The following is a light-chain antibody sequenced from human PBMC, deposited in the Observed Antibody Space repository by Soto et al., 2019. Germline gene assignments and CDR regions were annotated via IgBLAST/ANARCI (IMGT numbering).Light chain of an antibody. Sequence: QSALTQPASVSGSHGQSITISCTGTSSDVGSYNLVSWYQQHPGKAPKLMIYEGNKRPSGVSNRFSGSKSGNTASLTISGLQAEDEADYYCCSYAGSSTPVVFGGGTKLTVL. CDR3: CSYAGSSTPVV. CDR1: SSDVGSYNL. V-gene: IGLV2-23*01. CDR2: EGN. J-gene: IGLJ2*01.